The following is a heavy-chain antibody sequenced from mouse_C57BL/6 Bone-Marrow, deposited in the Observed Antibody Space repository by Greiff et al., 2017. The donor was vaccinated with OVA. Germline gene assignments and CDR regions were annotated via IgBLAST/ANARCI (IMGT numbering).Heavy chain of an antibody. J-gene: IGHJ2*01. D-gene: IGHD2-1*01. Sequence: VQLQQPGAELVMPGASVKLSCKASGYTFTSYWMHWVKQRPGQGLEWIGEIDPSDSYTNYNQKFKGKSTLTVDKSSSTAYMQLSSLTSEDSAVYYCAKGNRYYFDYWGQGTTLTVSS. CDR3: AKGNRYYFDY. CDR2: IDPSDSYT. CDR1: GYTFTSYW. V-gene: IGHV1-69*01.